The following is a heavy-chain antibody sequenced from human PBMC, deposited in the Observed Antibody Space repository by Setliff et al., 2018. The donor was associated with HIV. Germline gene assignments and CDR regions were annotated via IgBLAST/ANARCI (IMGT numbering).Heavy chain of an antibody. J-gene: IGHJ6*03. CDR3: ARGSGGSREYYYYYMDV. Sequence: QPGGSLRLSCAASGFIFSRNGMHWVRQAPGKGLEWVAVIWYDGSTKYYADSVKGRFTISGDNSKNMLYLEMNSLRAEDTAVYYCARGSGGSREYYYYYMDVWGKGTTVTVSS. CDR1: GFIFSRNG. V-gene: IGHV3-33*01. CDR2: IWYDGSTK. D-gene: IGHD2-15*01.